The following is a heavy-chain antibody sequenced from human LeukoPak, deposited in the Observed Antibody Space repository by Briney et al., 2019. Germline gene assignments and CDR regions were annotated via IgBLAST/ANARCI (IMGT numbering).Heavy chain of an antibody. Sequence: GGSLRVSCAASGFTFSTYWIHWVRQAPGKGLVWVSYIKSDGSATNYADSVKGRFTISRDNAKNTVYLHLNSLRVEDTAVYYCVRDSSKWYYDFWGQGSLVTVSS. CDR1: GFTFSTYW. J-gene: IGHJ4*02. CDR3: VRDSSKWYYDF. D-gene: IGHD6-13*01. V-gene: IGHV3-74*01. CDR2: IKSDGSAT.